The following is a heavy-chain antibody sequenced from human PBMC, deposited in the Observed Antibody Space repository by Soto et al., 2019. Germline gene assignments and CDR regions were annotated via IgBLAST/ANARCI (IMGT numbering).Heavy chain of an antibody. CDR2: FDPEDGET. CDR3: ATSPVVPAATPQNYYYYYYMDV. V-gene: IGHV1-24*01. CDR1: GYTLTELS. J-gene: IGHJ6*03. Sequence: ASVKVSCKVSGYTLTELSMHWVRQAPGKGLEWMGGFDPEDGETIYAQKFQGRVTMTEDTSTDTAYMELSSLRSEDTAVYYCATSPVVPAATPQNYYYYYYMDVWGKGTTVTVSS. D-gene: IGHD2-2*01.